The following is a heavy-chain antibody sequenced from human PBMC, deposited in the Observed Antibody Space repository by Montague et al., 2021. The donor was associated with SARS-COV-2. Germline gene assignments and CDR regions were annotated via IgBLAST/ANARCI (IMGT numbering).Heavy chain of an antibody. CDR1: GGSISGSSYY. V-gene: IGHV4-39*07. Sequence: SETLSLTCTVSGGSISGSSYYWGWIRQSPGKGLEWIGSIYSSGSTYYNPSLKSRVTMSVDTSKNQFSLNLSSVTAADTAVYYCARDSLVAFSYYYGFDVWGQGTMVTVAS. CDR2: IYSSGST. J-gene: IGHJ6*02. D-gene: IGHD2-2*01. CDR3: ARDSLVAFSYYYGFDV.